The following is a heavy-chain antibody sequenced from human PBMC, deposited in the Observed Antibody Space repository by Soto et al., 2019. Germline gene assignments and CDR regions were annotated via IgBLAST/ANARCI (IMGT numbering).Heavy chain of an antibody. J-gene: IGHJ6*03. V-gene: IGHV3-9*01. D-gene: IGHD5-12*01. Sequence: GGSLRLSCAASGFTFDDYAMHWVRQAPGKGLEWVSGISWNSGSIGYADSVKGRFTISRDNAKNSLYLQMNSLRAEDTALYYCAKGASNIVATIRESCMDVWGKGTTVTVSS. CDR1: GFTFDDYA. CDR2: ISWNSGSI. CDR3: AKGASNIVATIRESCMDV.